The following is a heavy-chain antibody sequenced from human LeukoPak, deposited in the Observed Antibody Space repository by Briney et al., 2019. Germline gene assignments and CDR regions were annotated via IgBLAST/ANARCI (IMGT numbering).Heavy chain of an antibody. Sequence: SETLSLTCAVYGGSFSGYYWSWIRQPPGKGLEWIGEINHSGSTNYNPSPKSRVTISVDMSKKQFSLKLSSVTAADTAVYYCARVDIVATGEWFDPWGQGTLVTVSS. CDR1: GGSFSGYY. D-gene: IGHD5-12*01. J-gene: IGHJ5*02. CDR2: INHSGST. V-gene: IGHV4-34*01. CDR3: ARVDIVATGEWFDP.